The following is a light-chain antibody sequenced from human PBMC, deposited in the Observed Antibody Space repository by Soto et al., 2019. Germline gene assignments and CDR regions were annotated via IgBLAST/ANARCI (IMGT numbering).Light chain of an antibody. Sequence: DIQMTQSPSTLSSSVGDIITISCRASQSISAWLAWYQQKPGKAPKLLIYDASSLESGVPSRFSGSGSGTEFTLTISSLQPDDVATYYCQQYNSYWTFGQGTKVDIK. CDR3: QQYNSYWT. CDR2: DAS. CDR1: QSISAW. V-gene: IGKV1-5*01. J-gene: IGKJ1*01.